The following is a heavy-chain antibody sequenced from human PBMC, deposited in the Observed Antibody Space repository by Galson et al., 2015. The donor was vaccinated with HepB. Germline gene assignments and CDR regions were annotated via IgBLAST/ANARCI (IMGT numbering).Heavy chain of an antibody. Sequence: SLRLSCAASGFDFGNYGMHWVRQAPGKGLEWMALIWKDGSNKHYADSLKGRFRISRDNAKNTLFLEADSVRAEDTAVYYCAREDATITVAALEYWCPGVLVTVSS. CDR1: GFDFGNYG. D-gene: IGHD6-13*01. CDR2: IWKDGSNK. CDR3: AREDATITVAALEY. V-gene: IGHV3-33*01. J-gene: IGHJ4*02.